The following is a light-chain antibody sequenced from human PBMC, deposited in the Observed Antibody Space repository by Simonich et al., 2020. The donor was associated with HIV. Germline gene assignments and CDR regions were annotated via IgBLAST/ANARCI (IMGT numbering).Light chain of an antibody. V-gene: IGKV4-1*01. Sequence: DIVMTQSPDSLAVSLGERATINCKSSRSVLNSSKNKNYLAWYQQKPGQPPKLLIYWASTRESGVPDRFSASGSGTDFTLTISSLQAEDVAVYYCQQYYSTPPTFGQGTKVEIK. CDR1: RSVLNSSKNKNY. CDR2: WAS. J-gene: IGKJ1*01. CDR3: QQYYSTPPT.